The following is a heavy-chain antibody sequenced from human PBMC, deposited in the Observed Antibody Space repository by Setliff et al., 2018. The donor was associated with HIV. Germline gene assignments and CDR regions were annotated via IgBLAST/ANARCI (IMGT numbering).Heavy chain of an antibody. CDR1: GYTFTSYG. D-gene: IGHD3-10*01. CDR3: ARDNVRGPTNAMDV. Sequence: GASVKVSCKASGYTFTSYGISWVRQAPGQGLEWMGWISGYNADTDYAQKFQGRVSMTTDISTNTAYMELRSLRSDDTAVYYCARDNVRGPTNAMDVWGQGTTVTVSS. J-gene: IGHJ6*02. V-gene: IGHV1-18*01. CDR2: ISGYNADT.